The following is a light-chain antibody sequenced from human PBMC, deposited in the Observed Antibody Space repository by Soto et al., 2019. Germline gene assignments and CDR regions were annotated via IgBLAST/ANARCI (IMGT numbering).Light chain of an antibody. Sequence: DIVLTQSPATLSLSPGERATLSCRASQSVSSYLAWYPQKPGQAPRLLIYDASNRATGIPARFSGSGSGTDFTLTISGLEPEDFAVYYCQQRNNCPPVYTFGQGTKLEIK. CDR2: DAS. J-gene: IGKJ2*01. CDR3: QQRNNCPPVYT. CDR1: QSVSSY. V-gene: IGKV3-11*01.